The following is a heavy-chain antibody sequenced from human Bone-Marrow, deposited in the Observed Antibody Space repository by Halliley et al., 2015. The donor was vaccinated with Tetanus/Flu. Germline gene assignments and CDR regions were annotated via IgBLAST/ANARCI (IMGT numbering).Heavy chain of an antibody. D-gene: IGHD1-26*01. V-gene: IGHV3-11*06. Sequence: FLRLSCTASGFNFSDYYMTWIRQAPGKGLEWVSYISYSTSYINYADSVKGRFTVSRDNAKKSLYLEMKTLRAEDTAMHYCARLFSGNYVRDYWGQGTLVTVSS. CDR2: ISYSTSYI. J-gene: IGHJ4*02. CDR3: ARLFSGNYVRDY. CDR1: GFNFSDYY.